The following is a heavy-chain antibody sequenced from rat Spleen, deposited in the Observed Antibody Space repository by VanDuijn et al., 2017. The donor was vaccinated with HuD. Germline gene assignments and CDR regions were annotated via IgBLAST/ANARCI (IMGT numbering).Heavy chain of an antibody. D-gene: IGHD5-1*01. CDR3: ATVGPDWEFGY. CDR2: IIYDGIRT. J-gene: IGHJ2*01. CDR1: GFTFSDYN. V-gene: IGHV5S10*01. Sequence: EVQLVESGGDLVQPGRSLKLSCAASGFTFSDYNMAWVRQAPKKGLEWVATIIYDGIRTYYRDSVTGRFTISRDNAKSTLYLQMDSLRSEDTATYYCATVGPDWEFGYWGQGVMVTVSS.